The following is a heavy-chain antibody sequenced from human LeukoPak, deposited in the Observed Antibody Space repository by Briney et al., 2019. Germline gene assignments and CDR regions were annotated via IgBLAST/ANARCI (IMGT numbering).Heavy chain of an antibody. CDR1: GFTFSSYS. V-gene: IGHV3-21*01. D-gene: IGHD5-24*01. J-gene: IGHJ4*02. Sequence: PGGPLRLSCAASGFTFSSYSMNWVRQARGKGLEWVSSISSSTSYIYYADSVKGPFTISRDNAKNSLYLQMNSLRAEDTAVYYCAREPQMARWGQGTLVTVSS. CDR3: AREPQMAR. CDR2: ISSSTSYI.